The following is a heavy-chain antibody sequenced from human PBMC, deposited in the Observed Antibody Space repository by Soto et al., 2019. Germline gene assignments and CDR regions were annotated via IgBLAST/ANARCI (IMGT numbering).Heavy chain of an antibody. V-gene: IGHV1-2*02. D-gene: IGHD3-22*01. CDR1: GYTFTGYY. CDR2: INPNSGGT. J-gene: IGHJ3*02. Sequence: RASVKVSCKASGYTFTGYYMHWVRQAPGQGLEWMGWINPNSGGTNYAQKFQGRVTMTRDTSISTAYMELSRLRSVDTAVYYCARGYYDSSGYYLAVDAFDIWGQGTMVTVSS. CDR3: ARGYYDSSGYYLAVDAFDI.